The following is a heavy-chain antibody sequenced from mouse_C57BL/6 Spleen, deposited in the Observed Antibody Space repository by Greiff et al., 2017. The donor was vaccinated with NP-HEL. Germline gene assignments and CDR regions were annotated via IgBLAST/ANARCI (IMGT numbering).Heavy chain of an antibody. CDR2: ISSGGDYI. Sequence: EVQGVESGEGLVKPGGSLKLSCAASGFTFSSYAMSWVRQTPEKRLEWVAYISSGGDYIYYADTVKGRFTFSRDKARNTLYLQMSSLKSEDTAMYYCTRDPTTVVFDYWGQGTTLTVSS. J-gene: IGHJ2*01. V-gene: IGHV5-9-1*02. CDR3: TRDPTTVVFDY. CDR1: GFTFSSYA. D-gene: IGHD1-1*01.